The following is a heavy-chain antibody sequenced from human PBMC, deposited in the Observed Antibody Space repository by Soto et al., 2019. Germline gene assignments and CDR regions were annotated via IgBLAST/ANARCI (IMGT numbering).Heavy chain of an antibody. CDR2: IYYSGST. V-gene: IGHV4-59*01. J-gene: IGHJ6*02. CDR1: GGSISSYY. CDR3: ARASLHYYGMDV. Sequence: SETLSLTCTVSGGSISSYYWSWIRQPPGKGLKRIGYIYYSGSTKYNPSQKSRDNISVDTSKNHFSLKLSSVTAADTAVYYCARASLHYYGMDVWGQGTTVT.